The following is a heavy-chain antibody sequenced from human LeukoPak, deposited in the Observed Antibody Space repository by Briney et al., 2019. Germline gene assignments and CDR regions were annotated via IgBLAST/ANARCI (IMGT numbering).Heavy chain of an antibody. J-gene: IGHJ4*02. CDR3: ARGWDLYDSSGYSLDY. D-gene: IGHD3-22*01. CDR1: GGTFSSYA. Sequence: GASVKVSCKASGGTFSSYAISWVRQAPGQGLEWMGRIIPILGIANYAQKFQGRVTITADKSTSTAYMELSSLRSEDTAVYYRARGWDLYDSSGYSLDYWGQGTLVTVSS. CDR2: IIPILGIA. V-gene: IGHV1-69*04.